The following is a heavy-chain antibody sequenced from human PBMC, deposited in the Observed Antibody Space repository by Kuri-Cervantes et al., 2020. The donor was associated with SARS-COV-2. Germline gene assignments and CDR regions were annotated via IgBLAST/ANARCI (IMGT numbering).Heavy chain of an antibody. CDR1: GYTFTSYG. D-gene: IGHD1-26*01. CDR3: ARGEGAAPDLDAFGI. Sequence: ASVKVSGKGSGYTFTSYGISWVREAPGQGLEWMGWISAYNGNTNYAQKLQGRVTMTTDKSTSTAYIELRSLRSDDPAVYYCARGEGAAPDLDAFGIWGQGTMVTVSS. V-gene: IGHV1-18*01. J-gene: IGHJ3*02. CDR2: ISAYNGNT.